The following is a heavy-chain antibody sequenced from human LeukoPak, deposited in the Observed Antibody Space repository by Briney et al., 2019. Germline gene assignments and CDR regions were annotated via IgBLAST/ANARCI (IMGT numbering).Heavy chain of an antibody. D-gene: IGHD3/OR15-3a*01. CDR2: INPSGGST. CDR3: AREWTYFDY. J-gene: IGHJ4*02. Sequence: ASVKVSCKASGYTFTSYYMHWVRQAPGQGLEWMGIINPSGGSTSYAQKFQGRVTMTRDMSTSTAYMELRSLRSDDTAVYYCAREWTYFDYWGQGTLVTVSS. V-gene: IGHV1-46*01. CDR1: GYTFTSYY.